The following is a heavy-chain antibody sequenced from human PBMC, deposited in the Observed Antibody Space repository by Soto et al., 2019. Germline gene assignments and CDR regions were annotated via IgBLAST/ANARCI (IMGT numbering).Heavy chain of an antibody. Sequence: GGSLRLSCAASGFTVSKNYMSWVRQAPGKGLEWVSVIYSGGRTYYADFVKGRFTISRDTSENTVSLQMNSLRAEDTAVYYCARDDWGGTYNILAGPFDYWGQGTLVTVSS. D-gene: IGHD3-9*01. CDR2: IYSGGRT. V-gene: IGHV3-66*01. CDR3: ARDDWGGTYNILAGPFDY. J-gene: IGHJ4*02. CDR1: GFTVSKNY.